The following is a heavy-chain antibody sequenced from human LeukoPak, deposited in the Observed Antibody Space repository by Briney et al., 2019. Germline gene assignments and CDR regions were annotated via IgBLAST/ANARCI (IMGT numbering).Heavy chain of an antibody. CDR2: ISGSGGST. J-gene: IGHJ4*02. CDR3: ARDQNYGSGSLYYFDY. V-gene: IGHV3-23*01. D-gene: IGHD3-10*01. CDR1: GFTFSSYA. Sequence: GSLRLSCAASGFTFSSYAMNWVRQAPGKGLEWVSAISGSGGSTYYADSVKGRFTISRDNSKNTLYLQMNSLRAEDTAVYYCARDQNYGSGSLYYFDYWGQGTLVTVSS.